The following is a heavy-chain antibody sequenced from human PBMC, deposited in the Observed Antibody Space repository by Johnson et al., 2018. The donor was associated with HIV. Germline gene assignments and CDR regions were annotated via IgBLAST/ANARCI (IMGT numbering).Heavy chain of an antibody. CDR1: GFTFSDYA. J-gene: IGHJ3*02. CDR3: AKDGAMAFDI. CDR2: ISYDGSNK. Sequence: QVQLVESGGNVVQPGRSLRLSCAASGFTFSDYAMHWVRQAPGKGLEWVAVISYDGSNKYYADSVKGRFTISRDNSKNTLYLQMNSLRAEDTAVYYCAKDGAMAFDIWDQGTMVTVSS. D-gene: IGHD2-2*01. V-gene: IGHV3-30-3*01.